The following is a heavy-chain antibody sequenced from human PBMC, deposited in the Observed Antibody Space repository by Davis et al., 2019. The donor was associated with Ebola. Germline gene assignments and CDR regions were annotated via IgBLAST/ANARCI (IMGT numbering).Heavy chain of an antibody. CDR2: ISGTGGGT. V-gene: IGHV3-23*01. CDR3: ARRGIAVAGTDY. D-gene: IGHD6-19*01. CDR1: GLTFRSYA. Sequence: GESLKISCAASGLTFRSYAMSWVRQAPGKGLEWVSAISGTGGGTYYADSVKGRFTISRDNAKNSLYLQMNSLRAEDTAVYYCARRGIAVAGTDYWGQGTLVTVSS. J-gene: IGHJ4*02.